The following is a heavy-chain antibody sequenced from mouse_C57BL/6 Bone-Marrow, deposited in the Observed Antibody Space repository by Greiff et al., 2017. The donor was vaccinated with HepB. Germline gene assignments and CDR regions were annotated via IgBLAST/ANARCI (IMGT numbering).Heavy chain of an antibody. J-gene: IGHJ1*03. V-gene: IGHV5-16*01. CDR3: ARGPIYYYGSSYLYLYFDV. D-gene: IGHD1-1*01. CDR2: INYDGSST. Sequence: EVQRVESEGGLVQPGSSMKLSCTASGFTFSDYYMAWVRQVPEKGLEWVANINYDGSSTYYLDSLKSRFIISRDNAKNILYLQMSSLKSEDTATYYCARGPIYYYGSSYLYLYFDVWGTGTTVTVAS. CDR1: GFTFSDYY.